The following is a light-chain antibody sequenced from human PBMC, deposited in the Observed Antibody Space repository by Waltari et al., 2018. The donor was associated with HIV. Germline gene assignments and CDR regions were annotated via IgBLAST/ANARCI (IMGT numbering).Light chain of an antibody. CDR3: VSYTEKDTFLL. J-gene: IGLJ2*01. V-gene: IGLV2-8*01. CDR1: SNDLGTHNF. CDR2: DVT. Sequence: QSALTQPHSASGSPGQSVAISCTGTSNDLGTHNFVSWYQHLPGKAPNPIIYDVTRRPPGIPDRFSGTKAGYTASLAVSDLQVEDEADYYCVSYTEKDTFLLFGGGTKLAV.